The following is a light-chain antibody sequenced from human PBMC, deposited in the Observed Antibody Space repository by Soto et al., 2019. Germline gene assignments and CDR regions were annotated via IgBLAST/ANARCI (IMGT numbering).Light chain of an antibody. CDR1: SSDVGGYNY. J-gene: IGLJ1*01. V-gene: IGLV2-14*01. Sequence: QSVLTQPASVSGSPGQPITISCTGTSSDVGGYNYVSWYQQHPGKAPKLMIYEVSNRPSGVSNRFSGSKSGNTASLTISGLQAEDEADYYCSSYTSSSTLWVFGTGTKVTVL. CDR3: SSYTSSSTLWV. CDR2: EVS.